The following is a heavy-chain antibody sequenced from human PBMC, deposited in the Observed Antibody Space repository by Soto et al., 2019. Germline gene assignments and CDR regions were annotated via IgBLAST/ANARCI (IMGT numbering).Heavy chain of an antibody. CDR3: ARGPKKLIY. CDR1: GGSFSGYY. D-gene: IGHD1-1*01. CDR2: INHSGST. J-gene: IGHJ4*02. V-gene: IGHV4-34*01. Sequence: SETPSLTCAVSGGSFSGYYWTWIRQPPGKGLEWIGEINHSGSTNYNPSLKSRVTISIDTSKSQFSLNVTSVTAADTAVYYCARGPKKLIYWGQGTLVTVSS.